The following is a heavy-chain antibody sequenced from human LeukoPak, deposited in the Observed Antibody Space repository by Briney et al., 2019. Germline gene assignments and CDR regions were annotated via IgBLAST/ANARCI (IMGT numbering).Heavy chain of an antibody. CDR3: ARLYSGSYIY. V-gene: IGHV4-34*01. D-gene: IGHD1-26*01. Sequence: PSETLSLTCAVYGGSFSGYYWSWIRQPPGKGLEWIGEINHSGSTNYNPSLKSRVTISVDTSKNQFSLKLSSVSAADTAVYYCARLYSGSYIYWGQGTLVTVSS. CDR2: INHSGST. CDR1: GGSFSGYY. J-gene: IGHJ4*02.